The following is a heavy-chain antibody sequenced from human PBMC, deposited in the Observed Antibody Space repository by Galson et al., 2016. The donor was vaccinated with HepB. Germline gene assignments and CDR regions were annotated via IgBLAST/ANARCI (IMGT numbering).Heavy chain of an antibody. CDR1: GGSFSGYY. J-gene: IGHJ6*02. V-gene: IGHV4-34*01. CDR3: ARGLIDTVRGVIIVSRRLYGMDV. CDR2: INHSGST. D-gene: IGHD3-10*01. Sequence: SETLSLTCAVYGGSFSGYYWSWIRQPPGKGLEWIGEINHSGSTNQKPSLKSRVSIPVDTSKNQFSLKLTSVTAADTAVYYCARGLIDTVRGVIIVSRRLYGMDVWGQGTTVTVSS.